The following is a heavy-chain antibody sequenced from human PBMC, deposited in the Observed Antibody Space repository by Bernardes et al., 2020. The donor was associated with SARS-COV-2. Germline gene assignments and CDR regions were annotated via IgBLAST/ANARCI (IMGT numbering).Heavy chain of an antibody. CDR1: GYTFTSYG. CDR2: ISAYNGNT. D-gene: IGHD3-3*01. Sequence: ASVKVSCKASGYTFTSYGISWVRQAPGQGLEWMGWISAYNGNTNYAQKLQGRVTMTTDTSTSTAYMELRSLRSDDTAVYYCARDGAYYDFWSGLLGLEPGYYGMDVWGQGTTVTVSS. V-gene: IGHV1-18*01. CDR3: ARDGAYYDFWSGLLGLEPGYYGMDV. J-gene: IGHJ6*02.